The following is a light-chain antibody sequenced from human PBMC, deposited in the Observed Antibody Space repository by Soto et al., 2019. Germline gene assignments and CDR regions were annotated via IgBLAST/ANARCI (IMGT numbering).Light chain of an antibody. CDR1: QSVSNNY. CDR3: QQYNNYPWT. V-gene: IGKV3-20*01. J-gene: IGKJ1*01. Sequence: EIVLTQSPGTLSLSPGERATLSCRASQSVSNNYLAWYQQKPGQAPGLLIYGASNRATGIPDRFSGSGSGTEFTLTISSLQPDDFATYYCQQYNNYPWTFGQGTKVDIK. CDR2: GAS.